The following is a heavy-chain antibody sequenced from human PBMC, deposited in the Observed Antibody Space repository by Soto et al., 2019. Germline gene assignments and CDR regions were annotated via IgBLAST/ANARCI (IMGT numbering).Heavy chain of an antibody. J-gene: IGHJ5*02. CDR1: GYSFTSYW. V-gene: IGHV5-51*01. CDR3: ARVAGPYSGYYFPGFAP. CDR2: IYPGDSDT. Sequence: PGESLKISWKGSGYSFTSYWIGWVRQMPGKGLEWMGIIYPGDSDTRYSPSFQGQVTISADKSISTAYLQWSSLKASDTAMYYCARVAGPYSGYYFPGFAPWGKGPLVPVSP. D-gene: IGHD5-12*01.